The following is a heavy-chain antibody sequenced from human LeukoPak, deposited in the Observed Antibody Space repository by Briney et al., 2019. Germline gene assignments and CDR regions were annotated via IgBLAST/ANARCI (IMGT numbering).Heavy chain of an antibody. Sequence: SETLSLTCTVSGGSISSYYWSWIRQPPGKGLEWIAHIFYSGSTNYNPSLKSRVTISVDTSKNQFSLKLSSVTAADTAVYYCARDFYWSAYPGHFDYWGQGTLVTVSS. V-gene: IGHV4-59*12. J-gene: IGHJ4*02. CDR3: ARDFYWSAYPGHFDY. CDR1: GGSISSYY. CDR2: IFYSGST. D-gene: IGHD3-3*01.